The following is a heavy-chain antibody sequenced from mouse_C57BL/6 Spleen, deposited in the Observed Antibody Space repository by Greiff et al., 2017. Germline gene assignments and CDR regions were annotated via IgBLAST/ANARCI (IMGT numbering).Heavy chain of an antibody. CDR1: GYTFTDYY. V-gene: IGHV1-19*01. Sequence: EVHLVESGPVLVKPGASVKMSCKASGYTFTDYYMNWVKQSHGKSLEWIGVINPYNGGTSYNQKFKGKATLTVDKSSSTAYMELNSLTSEDSAVYYCARDYGTIFDYWGQGTTLTVSS. D-gene: IGHD2-1*01. CDR2: INPYNGGT. CDR3: ARDYGTIFDY. J-gene: IGHJ2*01.